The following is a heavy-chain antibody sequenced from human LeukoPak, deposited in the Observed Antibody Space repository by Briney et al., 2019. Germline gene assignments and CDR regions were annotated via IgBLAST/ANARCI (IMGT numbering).Heavy chain of an antibody. CDR3: ARDSSGTAGTAFDI. Sequence: GGSLRLSCAASGFTFSSYSMNWVRQAPGKGLEWVSSITTSSSYTYYADSVKGRFTISRDNAKSSLYLQMNSLRAEDTAVYYCARDSSGTAGTAFDIWGLGTMVTVSS. J-gene: IGHJ3*02. CDR1: GFTFSSYS. V-gene: IGHV3-21*01. D-gene: IGHD3-22*01. CDR2: ITTSSSYT.